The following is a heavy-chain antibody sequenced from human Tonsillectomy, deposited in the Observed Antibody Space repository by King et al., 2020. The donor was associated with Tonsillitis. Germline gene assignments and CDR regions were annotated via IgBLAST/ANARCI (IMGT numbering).Heavy chain of an antibody. CDR2: IYNSENT. J-gene: IGHJ5*02. V-gene: IGHV4-31*01. CDR1: GGSISGGTYY. Sequence: VQLQESGPGLVKPSQTLSLTCTVSGGSISGGTYYWSWIRQHPGKGLEWIGYIYNSENTYYNPSLKSLLTISLDTPKNPFPLKLSSVTAADTAGYYCGRYEGGVFDPWGQGTLVTVSS. CDR3: GRYEGGVFDP. D-gene: IGHD2-15*01.